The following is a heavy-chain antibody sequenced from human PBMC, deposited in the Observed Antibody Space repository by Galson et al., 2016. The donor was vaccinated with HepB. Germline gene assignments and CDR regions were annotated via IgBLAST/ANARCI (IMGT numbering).Heavy chain of an antibody. V-gene: IGHV4-34*01. Sequence: SETLSLTCAVYGGSFSDYFWIWIRQPPGKGLEWIGESNHSGITTYSPSLKSRVTISVDTSKNQFSLKLTSVTAADTAMYYCATYHVTETTSIDYWGQGTLVTVSS. J-gene: IGHJ4*02. D-gene: IGHD1-20*01. CDR3: ATYHVTETTSIDY. CDR1: GGSFSDYF. CDR2: SNHSGIT.